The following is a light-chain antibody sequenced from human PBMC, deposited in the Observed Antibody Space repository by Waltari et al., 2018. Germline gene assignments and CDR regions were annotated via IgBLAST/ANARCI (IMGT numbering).Light chain of an antibody. CDR2: GAS. Sequence: ELVLTPSPATRPLSTWDSAPVSCRASQRVSRALAWYQQTPGQAPRPLIYGASTRATGIPDRFSGSGSGTDFSLTISRLEPDDFAVYYCQHYLRLPVTFGQGTTVEI. CDR3: QHYLRLPVT. J-gene: IGKJ1*01. CDR1: QRVSRA. V-gene: IGKV3-20*01.